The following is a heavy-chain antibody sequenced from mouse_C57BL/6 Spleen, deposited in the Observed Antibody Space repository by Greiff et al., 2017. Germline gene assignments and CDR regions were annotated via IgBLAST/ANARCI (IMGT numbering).Heavy chain of an antibody. Sequence: EVQVVESGGGLVQPGGSLSLSCAASGFTFTDYYMSWVRQPPGKALEWLGFIRNKANGYTTEYSASVKGRFTISRDNSQSILYLQMNALRAEDSATYYCARCLYGSSYNWYFDVRGTGTTVTVSS. D-gene: IGHD1-1*01. J-gene: IGHJ1*03. CDR1: GFTFTDYY. CDR2: IRNKANGYTT. CDR3: ARCLYGSSYNWYFDV. V-gene: IGHV7-3*01.